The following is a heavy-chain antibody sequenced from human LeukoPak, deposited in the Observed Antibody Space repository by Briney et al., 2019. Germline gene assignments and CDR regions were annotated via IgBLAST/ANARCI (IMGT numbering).Heavy chain of an antibody. J-gene: IGHJ6*02. D-gene: IGHD4-17*01. Sequence: PGGSLRLSCAASGFTFSSYAMSWVRQAPGKGLEWVSAISGSGGSTYYADSVKGRFTISRDNPKNTLYLQMNSLRAEDTAVYYCAKVDYGDYGMDVWGQGTTVTVSS. CDR2: ISGSGGST. CDR3: AKVDYGDYGMDV. V-gene: IGHV3-23*01. CDR1: GFTFSSYA.